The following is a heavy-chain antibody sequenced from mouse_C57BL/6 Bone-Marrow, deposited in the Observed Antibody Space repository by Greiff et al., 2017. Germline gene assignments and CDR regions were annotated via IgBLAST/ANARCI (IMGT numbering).Heavy chain of an antibody. D-gene: IGHD1-2*01. Sequence: EVKLVESGGGLVKPGGSLKLSCAASGFTFSDYGMHWVRQAPEKGLEWVAYISSGSSTIYYADTVKGRFTISRDNAKNTLFLQMTSLRSEDTAMDYCARPRPRRRTGFAYWGQGTLVTVSA. J-gene: IGHJ3*01. V-gene: IGHV5-17*01. CDR1: GFTFSDYG. CDR3: ARPRPRRRTGFAY. CDR2: ISSGSSTI.